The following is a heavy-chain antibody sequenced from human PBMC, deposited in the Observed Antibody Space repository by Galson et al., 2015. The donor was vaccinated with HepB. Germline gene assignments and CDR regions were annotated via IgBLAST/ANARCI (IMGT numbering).Heavy chain of an antibody. J-gene: IGHJ4*02. V-gene: IGHV4-39*01. CDR1: GGSISSSSYY. CDR2: IYYSGST. Sequence: SETLSLTCTVSGGSISSSSYYWGWIRQPPGKGLEWIGSIYYSGSTYYNPSLKSRVTISVDTSKNQFSLKLSSVTAADTAVYYCARRPRGGGSSGYYPFDYWGQGTLVTVSS. CDR3: ARRPRGGGSSGYYPFDY. D-gene: IGHD3-22*01.